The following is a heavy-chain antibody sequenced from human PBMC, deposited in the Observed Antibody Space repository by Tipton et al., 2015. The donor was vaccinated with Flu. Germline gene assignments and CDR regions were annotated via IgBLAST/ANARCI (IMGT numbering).Heavy chain of an antibody. CDR3: AKEVDTVIVAVTVYLDY. Sequence: SLRLSCAASGFTFRNYAVGWVRQAPGKGPEWVSLISGGRGGTTYYADSLQGRFTISRDNPKSTLYLQMDDLRAEDTAVYYCAKEVDTVIVAVTVYLDYWGQGIPVAVSS. V-gene: IGHV3-23*01. J-gene: IGHJ4*02. D-gene: IGHD3-22*01. CDR2: ISGGRGGTT. CDR1: GFTFRNYA.